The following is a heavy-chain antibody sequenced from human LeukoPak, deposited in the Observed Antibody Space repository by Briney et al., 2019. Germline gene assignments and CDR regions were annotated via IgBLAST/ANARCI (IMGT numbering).Heavy chain of an antibody. CDR2: IYPGDSDT. CDR1: GYSLTSYW. D-gene: IGHD4-17*01. V-gene: IGHV5-51*01. J-gene: IGHJ4*02. Sequence: GESLKLSCKGSGYSLTSYWIGWVRQMPGKGLEWMGIIYPGDSDTRYSPSFQGQVTISADKSISTAYLQWSSLKASDTAMYYCATFKSCXXXRCXXFDYWGQGTLVTVSS. CDR3: ATFKSCXXXRCXXFDY.